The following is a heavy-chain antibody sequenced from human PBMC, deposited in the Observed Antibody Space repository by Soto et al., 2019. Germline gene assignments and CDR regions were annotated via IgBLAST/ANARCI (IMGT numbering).Heavy chain of an antibody. CDR3: ASGSMVRGVMFFYYYGMDV. D-gene: IGHD3-10*01. J-gene: IGHJ6*02. Sequence: LSLTCAVSGGSISSGGYSWSWIRQPPGKGLEWIGEINHSGSTNYNPSLKSRVTISVDTSKNQFSLKLSSVTAADTAVYYCASGSMVRGVMFFYYYGMDVSGQGTTVTVSS. V-gene: IGHV4-30-2*01. CDR2: INHSGST. CDR1: GGSISSGGYS.